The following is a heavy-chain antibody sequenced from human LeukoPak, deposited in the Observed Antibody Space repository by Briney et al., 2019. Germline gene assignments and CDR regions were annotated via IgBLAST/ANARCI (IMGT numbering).Heavy chain of an antibody. Sequence: GGSLRLSCAASGFTFSNAWMSWVRQAPGKGLEWVGRIKSKTDGGTTDYAAPVKGRFTISRDDSKNTLYLQMNSLKTEDTAVYYCTTDQRQPTVEWLLPPSPDYWGQGTLVTVSS. V-gene: IGHV3-15*01. CDR1: GFTFSNAW. CDR3: TTDQRQPTVEWLLPPSPDY. J-gene: IGHJ4*02. CDR2: IKSKTDGGTT. D-gene: IGHD3-3*01.